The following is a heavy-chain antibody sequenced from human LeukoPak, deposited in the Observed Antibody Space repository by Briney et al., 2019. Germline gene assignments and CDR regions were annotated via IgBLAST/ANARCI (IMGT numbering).Heavy chain of an antibody. J-gene: IGHJ6*02. CDR2: IYHSGST. D-gene: IGHD2-2*01. CDR3: ARYIVVVPAATRGYYYGMDV. V-gene: IGHV4-59*12. Sequence: SETLSLTCTVSGGSISSYFWSWIRQPAGKGLEWIGEIYHSGSTNYNPSLKSRVTISVDKSKNQFSLKLSSVTAADTAVYYCARYIVVVPAATRGYYYGMDVWGQGTTVTVSS. CDR1: GGSISSYF.